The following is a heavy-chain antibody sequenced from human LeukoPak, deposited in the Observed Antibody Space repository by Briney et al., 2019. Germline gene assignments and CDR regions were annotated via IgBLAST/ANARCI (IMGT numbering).Heavy chain of an antibody. CDR2: INPNSGGT. Sequence: ASVKVSCKASGYTFTGYYMHWVRQAPGQGLEWMGWINPNSGGTNYAQKFQGRVTMTRDTSISTAYMELSRLRSDDTAVYYCAREPNCGGDCPGPFVRAFDIWGQGTMVTVSS. CDR1: GYTFTGYY. D-gene: IGHD2-21*02. CDR3: AREPNCGGDCPGPFVRAFDI. V-gene: IGHV1-2*02. J-gene: IGHJ3*02.